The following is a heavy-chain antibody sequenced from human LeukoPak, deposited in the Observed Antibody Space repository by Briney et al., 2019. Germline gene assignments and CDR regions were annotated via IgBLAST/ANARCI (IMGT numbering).Heavy chain of an antibody. CDR3: ARDSWRGSGNYYNPRVVDY. CDR2: ISAYYGNT. V-gene: IGHV1-18*01. D-gene: IGHD3-10*01. J-gene: IGHJ4*02. Sequence: ASVKVSCKASNYTFTSYGISWVRQAPGQGLEWMGWISAYYGNTNYAQQLQGRVTMTTDTPTSTAYMELRNLRSDDTAVYYCARDSWRGSGNYYNPRVVDYWGQGTLVTVSS. CDR1: NYTFTSYG.